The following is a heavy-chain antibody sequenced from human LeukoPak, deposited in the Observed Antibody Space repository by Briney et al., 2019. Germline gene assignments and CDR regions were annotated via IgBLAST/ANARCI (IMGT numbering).Heavy chain of an antibody. Sequence: ASVKVSCKASGYTFTSYGISWVRQAPGQGLEWMGWISAYNGNTNYAQKLQGRVTMTTDTFTSTAYMELRSLRSDDTAVYYCARSDTHPLLMVYASSPGGFDYWGQGTLVTVSS. V-gene: IGHV1-18*01. CDR2: ISAYNGNT. D-gene: IGHD2-8*01. CDR3: ARSDTHPLLMVYASSPGGFDY. J-gene: IGHJ4*02. CDR1: GYTFTSYG.